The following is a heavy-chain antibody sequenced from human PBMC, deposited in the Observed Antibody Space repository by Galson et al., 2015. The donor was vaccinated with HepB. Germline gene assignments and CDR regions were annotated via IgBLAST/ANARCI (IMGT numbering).Heavy chain of an antibody. V-gene: IGHV1-3*01. Sequence: SVKVSCKASGYTFTSYAMHWVRQAPGQRLEWMGWINAGNGNTKYSQKFQGRVTITGDTSASTAYMELNSLRAEDTAVYYCARDAVGLKWLRATGWFDPWGQGTLVTVSS. CDR3: ARDAVGLKWLRATGWFDP. CDR2: INAGNGNT. D-gene: IGHD5-12*01. J-gene: IGHJ5*02. CDR1: GYTFTSYA.